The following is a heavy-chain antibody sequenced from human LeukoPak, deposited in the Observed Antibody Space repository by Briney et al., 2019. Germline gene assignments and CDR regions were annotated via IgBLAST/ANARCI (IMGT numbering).Heavy chain of an antibody. V-gene: IGHV4-61*02. CDR1: GGSISRGSYY. J-gene: IGHJ5*02. CDR3: ARGNYGDHSNWFDP. CDR2: IYTSGST. D-gene: IGHD4-17*01. Sequence: TSQTLSLPCTASGGSISRGSYYWSSIRQPAGKGLEWFVRIYTSGSTNYNPPHKSRVTISVDTSKNQFSLKLSSVTAADTAVYYCARGNYGDHSNWFDPWGQGTLVTVSS.